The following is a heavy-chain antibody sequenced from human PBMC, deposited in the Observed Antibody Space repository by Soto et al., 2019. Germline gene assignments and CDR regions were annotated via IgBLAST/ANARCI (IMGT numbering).Heavy chain of an antibody. CDR1: GYTFTNYG. J-gene: IGHJ2*01. CDR2: INVYNGNT. Sequence: ASVKVSCKASGYTFTNYGISWVRQAPGQGLEWMGWINVYNGNTKYSQKFQGRVTITRDTSASTAYMELSSLRSEDTAVYYCARGGSIYWYFDRWGRGTLVSVSS. V-gene: IGHV1-18*01. D-gene: IGHD1-26*01. CDR3: ARGGSIYWYFDR.